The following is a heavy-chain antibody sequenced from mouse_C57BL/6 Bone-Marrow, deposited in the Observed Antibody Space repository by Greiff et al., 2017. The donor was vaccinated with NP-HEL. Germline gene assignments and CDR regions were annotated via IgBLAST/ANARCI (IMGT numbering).Heavy chain of an antibody. CDR2: IDPSDSET. D-gene: IGHD1-1*01. V-gene: IGHV1-52*01. CDR3: ARGVLLRRDAMDY. J-gene: IGHJ4*01. Sequence: QVQLQQPGAELVRPGSSVKLSCKASGYTFTSYWMHWVKQRPIQGLEWIGNIDPSDSETHYNQKFKDKATLTVDKSSSTAYMQLSSLTSEDSAVYYCARGVLLRRDAMDYWGQGTSVTVSS. CDR1: GYTFTSYW.